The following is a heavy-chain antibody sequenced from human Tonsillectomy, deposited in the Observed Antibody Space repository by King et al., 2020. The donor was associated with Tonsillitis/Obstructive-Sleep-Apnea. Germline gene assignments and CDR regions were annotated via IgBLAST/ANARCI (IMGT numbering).Heavy chain of an antibody. V-gene: IGHV3-53*01. CDR3: ARDSTWNADYYYYGMDV. Sequence: YRGGSTSHADSVKGRFTNSRDNSKNTLYLQMNSLRAEDTAVYYCARDSTWNADYYYYGMDVWGQGTTVTVSS. CDR2: YRGGST. D-gene: IGHD1-1*01. J-gene: IGHJ6*02.